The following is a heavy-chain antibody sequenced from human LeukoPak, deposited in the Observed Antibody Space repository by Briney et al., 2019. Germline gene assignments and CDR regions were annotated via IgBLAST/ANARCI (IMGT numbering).Heavy chain of an antibody. CDR1: GGTFNSFT. CDR2: IIPIFGTA. V-gene: IGHV1-69*05. Sequence: GASVTVSCKASGGTFNSFTFSWVRQAPGQGLEWMGGIIPIFGTADYAQKFRGRVTITTDDSATTAYLDLSGLRSEDTAVYYCATDGGVAVAGSFDVWGQGTVVTVSS. J-gene: IGHJ3*01. CDR3: ATDGGVAVAGSFDV. D-gene: IGHD6-19*01.